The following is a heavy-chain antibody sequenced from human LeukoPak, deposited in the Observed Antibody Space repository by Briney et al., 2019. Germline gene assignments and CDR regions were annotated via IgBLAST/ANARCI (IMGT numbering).Heavy chain of an antibody. J-gene: IGHJ4*02. D-gene: IGHD1-26*01. Sequence: ASVKVSCKASGYTFTYYYMHWVRQAPGRGLEWMGIINPSGGSTSYAQKFQGRVTMTRDTSTSTVYMEMSSLRSEDTAVHYCARKAGGSYRLDYWGQGTLVTVSS. V-gene: IGHV1-46*01. CDR2: INPSGGST. CDR3: ARKAGGSYRLDY. CDR1: GYTFTYYY.